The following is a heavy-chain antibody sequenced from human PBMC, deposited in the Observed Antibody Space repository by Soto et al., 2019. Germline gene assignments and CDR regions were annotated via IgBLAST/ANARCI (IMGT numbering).Heavy chain of an antibody. CDR2: VYNSGST. V-gene: IGHV4-59*01. Sequence: SETLSLTCTVSGGSITSYNWNWLRQPPGKALEWIGYVYNSGSTNYNPSLKSRVTISVDTSKNQFSLKVNSVTAADTAVYYCARRAVVAVTGSLDNWLDPWGQGILVT. CDR3: ARRAVVAVTGSLDNWLDP. CDR1: GGSITSYN. J-gene: IGHJ5*02. D-gene: IGHD2-21*01.